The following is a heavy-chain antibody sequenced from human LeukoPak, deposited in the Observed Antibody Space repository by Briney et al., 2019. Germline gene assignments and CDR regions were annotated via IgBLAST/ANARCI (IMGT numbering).Heavy chain of an antibody. J-gene: IGHJ4*02. CDR3: ASRDYGSGSSMGY. CDR2: ISSSSSYI. Sequence: GGSLRLSCAASGFTFSDYYMSWIRQAPGKGLEWVSSISSSSSYIYYADSVKGRFTISRDNAKNSLYLQMNSLRAEDTAVYYCASRDYGSGSSMGYWGQGTLVTVSS. D-gene: IGHD3-10*01. CDR1: GFTFSDYY. V-gene: IGHV3-11*06.